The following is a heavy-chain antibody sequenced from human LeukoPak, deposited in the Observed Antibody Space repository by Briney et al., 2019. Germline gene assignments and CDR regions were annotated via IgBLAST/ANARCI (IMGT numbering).Heavy chain of an antibody. Sequence: ASVKVSCKASGYTFTSYGISWVRQALGQGLGWMGWISAYNGNTNYAQKVQGRVTMTTDTSTSTAYMELRSLRSDDTAVYYCAREETHHVYYGMDVWGQGTMVTVSS. J-gene: IGHJ6*02. CDR1: GYTFTSYG. V-gene: IGHV1-18*01. D-gene: IGHD1-14*01. CDR2: ISAYNGNT. CDR3: AREETHHVYYGMDV.